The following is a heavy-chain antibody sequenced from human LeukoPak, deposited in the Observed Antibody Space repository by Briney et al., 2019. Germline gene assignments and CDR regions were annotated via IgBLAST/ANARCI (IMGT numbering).Heavy chain of an antibody. J-gene: IGHJ4*02. CDR2: INPNSGGT. D-gene: IGHD6-19*01. Sequence: ASVKVSCKASGYTFTGYYVHWVRQAPGQGLEWMGRINPNSGGTNYAQKFQGRVTLTRDTSISTAYMELSMLRSDDTAVYYCARPPHEYQWVAYWGQGSPVTVSS. CDR1: GYTFTGYY. V-gene: IGHV1-2*06. CDR3: ARPPHEYQWVAY.